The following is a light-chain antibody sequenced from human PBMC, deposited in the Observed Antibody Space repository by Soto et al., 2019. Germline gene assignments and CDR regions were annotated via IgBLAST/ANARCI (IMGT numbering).Light chain of an antibody. J-gene: IGKJ1*01. CDR2: KAS. V-gene: IGKV1-5*03. CDR1: QSISSW. Sequence: DIKRNQSTSSLSASVGYRFTITSPASQSISSWLAWYQQKPGXAPXLLMYKASSLESGVPSRFSGSGSGTEFTLTISSLQPDDFATYYCQHYNSYAEAFGQGTQV. CDR3: QHYNSYAEA.